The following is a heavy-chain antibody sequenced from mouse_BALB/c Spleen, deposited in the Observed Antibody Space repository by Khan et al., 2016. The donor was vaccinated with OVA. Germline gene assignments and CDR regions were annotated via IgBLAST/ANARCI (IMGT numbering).Heavy chain of an antibody. J-gene: IGHJ3*01. Sequence: EVELVESGGGLVKPGGSLKLSCAASGFTFSDYYMYWVRQTPEKRLEWVATISDGGSYTYYPDSVKGRFTISRDNAKNNLYLQMSSLKTEDKAMYYCARAGYGGFAYWGQGTMVTVSA. CDR3: ARAGYGGFAY. V-gene: IGHV5-4*02. CDR1: GFTFSDYY. CDR2: ISDGGSYT. D-gene: IGHD1-1*02.